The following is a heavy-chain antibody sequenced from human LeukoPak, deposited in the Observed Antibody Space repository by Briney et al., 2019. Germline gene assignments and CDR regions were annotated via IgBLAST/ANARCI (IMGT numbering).Heavy chain of an antibody. CDR1: GYTFSSHY. J-gene: IGHJ4*02. Sequence: ASVKVSCKASGYTFSSHYVHWVRQAPGQGLEWMGIINPSGGSTSYAQKFQGRVTMTRDKSTSTIYMGLKSVRSEDTAVYYCAGAVMMHGEAIPAHWGQGTPVTVSS. CDR2: INPSGGST. CDR3: AGAVMMHGEAIPAH. D-gene: IGHD3-16*01. V-gene: IGHV1-46*01.